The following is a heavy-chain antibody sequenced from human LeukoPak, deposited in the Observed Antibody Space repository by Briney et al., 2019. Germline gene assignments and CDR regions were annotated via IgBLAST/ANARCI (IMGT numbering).Heavy chain of an antibody. CDR1: GGSISSYY. J-gene: IGHJ3*02. V-gene: IGHV4-59*08. CDR3: ARGQGFDAFDI. Sequence: PSDTLSLTCTVSGGSISSYYWSWIRQPPGKGQEWIGYIYYSGSTNYNPSLKSRVTISVDTSKNQFSLKLSSVTAADTAVYYCARGQGFDAFDIWGQGTMVTVSS. CDR2: IYYSGST. D-gene: IGHD3-10*01.